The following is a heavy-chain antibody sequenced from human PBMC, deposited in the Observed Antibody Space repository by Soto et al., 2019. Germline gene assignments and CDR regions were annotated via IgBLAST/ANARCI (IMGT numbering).Heavy chain of an antibody. CDR1: GFTFSSYA. CDR3: ARPDIVLMVYATLPDY. V-gene: IGHV3-30-3*01. D-gene: IGHD2-8*01. Sequence: GGSLRLSCAASGFTFSSYAMHWVRQAPGKGLEWVAVISYDGSNKYYADSVKGRFTISRDNSKNTLYLQMNSLRAEDTAVYYCARPDIVLMVYATLPDYWGQGTLVTVSS. J-gene: IGHJ4*02. CDR2: ISYDGSNK.